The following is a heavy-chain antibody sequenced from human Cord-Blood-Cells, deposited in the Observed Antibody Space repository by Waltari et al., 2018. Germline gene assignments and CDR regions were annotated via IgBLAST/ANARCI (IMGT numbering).Heavy chain of an antibody. J-gene: IGHJ3*02. CDR2: FDPEEGET. CDR3: ATAGNGNDADDAFDI. D-gene: IGHD1-20*01. CDR1: GYTLTELS. Sequence: QVQLVQSGAEVKKPGASVKVSCKVSGYTLTELSMHWVRQAPGKGLEWMGGFDPEEGETIYEQKFQGRVTMTEDTSTDTAYMELSSLRSEDTAVYYCATAGNGNDADDAFDIWGQGTMVTVSS. V-gene: IGHV1-24*01.